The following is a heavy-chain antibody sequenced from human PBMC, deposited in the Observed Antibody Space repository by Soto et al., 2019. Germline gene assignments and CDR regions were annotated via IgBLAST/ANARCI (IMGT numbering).Heavy chain of an antibody. D-gene: IGHD6-19*01. CDR2: ISYDGSNK. J-gene: IGHJ4*02. CDR1: GFTVSSYA. V-gene: IGHV3-30-3*01. CDR3: ARDREGGWLVISHDLDY. Sequence: QVQLVESGGGVVQPGRSLRLSCAASGFTVSSYAMHWVRQAPGKGLEWVAVISYDGSNKYYADSVKGRFTISRDNSKNTLYLQMNSLRAEDTAVYYCARDREGGWLVISHDLDYWGQGTRVTVSS.